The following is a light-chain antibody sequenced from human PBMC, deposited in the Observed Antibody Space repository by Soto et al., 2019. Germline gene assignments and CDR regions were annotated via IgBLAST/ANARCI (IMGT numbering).Light chain of an antibody. V-gene: IGKV3-20*01. CDR2: GAS. J-gene: IGKJ1*01. CDR3: QQYGSSPLT. Sequence: ETVLTQSPGTLSLSPGERVTLSCRASQSVSSNYLAWYQQKPGQAPRLLIYGASNRATGLADRFRGSGSGTDFTLTINRLEPEDFAVYYCQQYGSSPLTFGQGTKVEIK. CDR1: QSVSSNY.